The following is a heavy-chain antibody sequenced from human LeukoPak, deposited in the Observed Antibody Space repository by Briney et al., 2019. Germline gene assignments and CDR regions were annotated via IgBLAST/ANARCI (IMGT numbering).Heavy chain of an antibody. D-gene: IGHD6-13*01. CDR3: AKGGPIAAAGKEWFDY. CDR1: GFTFSSYS. Sequence: PGGSLRLSCAASGFTFSSYSMNWVRQAPGKGLEWVSSISSSSSYIYYADSVKGRFTISRDNAKNSLYLQMNSLRAEDTAVYYCAKGGPIAAAGKEWFDYWGQGTLVTVSS. V-gene: IGHV3-21*01. CDR2: ISSSSSYI. J-gene: IGHJ4*02.